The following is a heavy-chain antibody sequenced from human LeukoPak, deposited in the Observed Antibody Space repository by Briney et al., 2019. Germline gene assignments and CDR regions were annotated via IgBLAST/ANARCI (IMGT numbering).Heavy chain of an antibody. J-gene: IGHJ6*03. CDR2: MNPNSGNT. CDR3: ARREYDFWSGYRPTYYYYYMDV. CDR1: GYTFTSYD. D-gene: IGHD3-3*01. V-gene: IGHV1-8*03. Sequence: ASVKVSCKASGYTFTSYDINWVRQATGQGLEWMGWMNPNSGNTGYAQKFQGRVTITRNTSISTAYMELSSLRSEDTAVYYCARREYDFWSGYRPTYYYYYMDVWGKGTTVTVSS.